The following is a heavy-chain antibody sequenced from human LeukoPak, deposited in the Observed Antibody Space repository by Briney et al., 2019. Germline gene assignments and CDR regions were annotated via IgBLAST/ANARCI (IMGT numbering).Heavy chain of an antibody. CDR2: ISSSGSTI. CDR1: GFTFSDYY. Sequence: GGSLRLSCAASGFTFSDYYMSWIRQAPGKGLEWVSYISSSGSTIYYADSVKGRFTISRDNAKNSLYLQMNSLRAEDTAVYYCAKDGGEYYDILTGYYPRLYYMDVWGKGTTVTISS. V-gene: IGHV3-11*01. D-gene: IGHD3-9*01. J-gene: IGHJ6*03. CDR3: AKDGGEYYDILTGYYPRLYYMDV.